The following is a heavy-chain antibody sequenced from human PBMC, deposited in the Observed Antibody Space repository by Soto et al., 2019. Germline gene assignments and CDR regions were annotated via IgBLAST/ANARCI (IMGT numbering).Heavy chain of an antibody. D-gene: IGHD1-26*01. CDR2: IGTAGDT. Sequence: GGSLRLSCAASGFTFSSYDMHWVRQATGKGLEWVSAIGTAGDTYYPGSVKGRFTISRENAKNSLYLQMNSLRAGDTAVYYCARAGMGSRDVYMDVWGKGTTVTVSS. CDR3: ARAGMGSRDVYMDV. V-gene: IGHV3-13*01. J-gene: IGHJ6*03. CDR1: GFTFSSYD.